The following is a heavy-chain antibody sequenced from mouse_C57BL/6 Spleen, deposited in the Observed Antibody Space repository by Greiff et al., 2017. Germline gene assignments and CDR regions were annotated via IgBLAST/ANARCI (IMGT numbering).Heavy chain of an antibody. Sequence: VQLKESGPELVKPGASVKISCKASGYSFTGYYMHWVKQSSEKSLEWIGEINPSTGGTSSKQKFKGKATLTVDKSSSTAYMQLKSLTSEDSAVYYCAREGSSTTVVGDYWGQGTTLTVSS. V-gene: IGHV1-43*01. CDR3: AREGSSTTVVGDY. CDR1: GYSFTGYY. CDR2: INPSTGGT. D-gene: IGHD1-1*01. J-gene: IGHJ2*01.